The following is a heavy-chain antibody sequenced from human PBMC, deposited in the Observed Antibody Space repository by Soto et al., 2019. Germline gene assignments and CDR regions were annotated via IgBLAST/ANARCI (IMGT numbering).Heavy chain of an antibody. CDR3: ARRGYDYIWGSYRKYYFDY. CDR2: IFYSGST. CDR1: GGSISTSRSY. D-gene: IGHD3-16*02. V-gene: IGHV4-39*07. Sequence: SETLSLTCNVSGGSISTSRSYWAWIRQPPGKGLEWLANIFYSGSTYYNPSLASRVTVSVDTSKNQFSLKLSSVTAADTAVYYCARRGYDYIWGSYRKYYFDYWGQGTLVTVSS. J-gene: IGHJ4*02.